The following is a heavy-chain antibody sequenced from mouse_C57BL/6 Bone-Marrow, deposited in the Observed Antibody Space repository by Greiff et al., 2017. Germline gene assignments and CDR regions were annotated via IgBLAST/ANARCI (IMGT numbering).Heavy chain of an antibody. J-gene: IGHJ3*01. CDR2: IDPSDSYT. V-gene: IGHV1-69*01. CDR1: GYTFTSYW. CDR3: AREGGCYYVWVAY. D-gene: IGHD1-1*01. Sequence: LKQPGAELVMPGASVKLSCKASGYTFTSYWMHWVKQRPGQGLEWIGEIDPSDSYTNYNQKFKGKSTLTVDKSSSTAYMQLSSLTSEDSAVYYCAREGGCYYVWVAYWGQGTLVTVS.